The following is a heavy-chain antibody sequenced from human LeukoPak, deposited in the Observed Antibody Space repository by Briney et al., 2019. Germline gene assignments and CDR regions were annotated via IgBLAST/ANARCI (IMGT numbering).Heavy chain of an antibody. Sequence: PSETLSLTCAVYGGSFSGYYWSWIRQPPGKGLEWIGEINHSGSTNYNPSLKSRVTISLDTSKNQFSLKLSSVTAADTAVYYCARFTTMVPDYWGQGTLVTVSS. D-gene: IGHD3-10*01. CDR1: GGSFSGYY. CDR2: INHSGST. V-gene: IGHV4-34*01. CDR3: ARFTTMVPDY. J-gene: IGHJ4*02.